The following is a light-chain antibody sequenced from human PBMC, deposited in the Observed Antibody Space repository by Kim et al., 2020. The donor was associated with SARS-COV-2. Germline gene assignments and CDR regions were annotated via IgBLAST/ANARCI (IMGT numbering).Light chain of an antibody. V-gene: IGKV1-5*03. CDR3: QQYDSYSRGYA. CDR1: QSISSW. CDR2: KAS. Sequence: DIQMTQSPSTLSASVGDRVTITCRASQSISSWLAWYQQKPGKAPKLLIYKASSLDSGVPSRFSGSGSGTEFILTISSLQPDDFATYYCQQYDSYSRGYAFGQGTKLEI. J-gene: IGKJ2*01.